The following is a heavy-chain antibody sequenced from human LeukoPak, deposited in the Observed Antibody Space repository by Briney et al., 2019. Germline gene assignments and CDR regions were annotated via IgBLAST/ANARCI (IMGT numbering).Heavy chain of an antibody. CDR1: GGSISSGDYY. J-gene: IGHJ5*02. Sequence: SETLSLTCTVSGGSISSGDYYWSWIRQPPGKGLEWIGYIYYSGSTYYNPSLNSRVTISVDTSKNQFSLKLSSVTAADTAVYYCARVRCSSTSCRKGRDKWFDPWGQGTLVTVSS. CDR3: ARVRCSSTSCRKGRDKWFDP. V-gene: IGHV4-30-4*08. D-gene: IGHD2-2*01. CDR2: IYYSGST.